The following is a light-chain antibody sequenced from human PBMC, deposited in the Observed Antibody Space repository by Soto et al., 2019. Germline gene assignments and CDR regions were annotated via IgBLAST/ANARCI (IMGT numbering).Light chain of an antibody. J-gene: IGKJ1*01. V-gene: IGKV3-15*01. CDR3: QQYNNLPRT. CDR2: GAS. CDR1: QSVSNN. Sequence: IVMTQSPATLSVSPGERATLSCRASQSVSNNLAWYQQKPGQAPRLLIYGASTRATGIPARFSGSGSGTEFTLNISSLQSEDFALYYCQQYNNLPRTFGQGTKVDIK.